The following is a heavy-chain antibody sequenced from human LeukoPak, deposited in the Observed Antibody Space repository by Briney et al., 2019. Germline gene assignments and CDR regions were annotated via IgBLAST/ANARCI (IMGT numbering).Heavy chain of an antibody. J-gene: IGHJ4*02. D-gene: IGHD1-26*01. V-gene: IGHV1-2*02. CDR2: INPKTGAT. CDR1: GYTFSGYY. CDR3: ARSIVGATPVDY. Sequence: ASVKVSCKPSGYTFSGYYLHWVRQAPGQGLEWVGWINPKTGATNYAQKFQGRVTMTRDTSSNTGNMELSRLGSDDTAVYYCARSIVGATPVDYWGQRTLVTVSS.